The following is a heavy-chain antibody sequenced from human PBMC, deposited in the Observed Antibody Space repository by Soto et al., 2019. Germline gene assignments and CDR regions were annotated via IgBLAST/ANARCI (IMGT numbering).Heavy chain of an antibody. CDR2: INWNGGST. CDR3: ARDREDSSGWPYYFDY. CDR1: GFTFDDYG. J-gene: IGHJ4*02. V-gene: IGHV3-20*01. Sequence: GGSLRLSCAASGFTFDDYGMSWVRQAPGKGLEWVSGINWNGGSTGYADSVKGRFTISRDNAKNSLYLQMNSLRAEDTALYHCARDREDSSGWPYYFDYWGQGTLVTVSS. D-gene: IGHD6-19*01.